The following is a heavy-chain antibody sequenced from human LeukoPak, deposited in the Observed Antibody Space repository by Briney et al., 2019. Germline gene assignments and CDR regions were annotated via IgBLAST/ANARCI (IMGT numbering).Heavy chain of an antibody. Sequence: GGSLRLSCAASGFTFSSYAMHWVRQAPGKGLEWVAVISYDASNEYYADSVKGRFTISRDNSKNTLFLQMNSLRAEDTAVYYCAKGNSGYTSSWPDYWGQGTLVTVSS. CDR2: ISYDASNE. J-gene: IGHJ4*02. CDR1: GFTFSSYA. V-gene: IGHV3-30-3*02. CDR3: AKGNSGYTSSWPDY. D-gene: IGHD6-13*01.